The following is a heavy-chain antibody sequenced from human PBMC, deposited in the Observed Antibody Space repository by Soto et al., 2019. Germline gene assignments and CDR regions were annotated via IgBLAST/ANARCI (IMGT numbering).Heavy chain of an antibody. D-gene: IGHD2-21*02. V-gene: IGHV1-69*06. Sequence: QVQLVQSGAEVKKPGSSVKVSCKASGGTFSSYAISWVRQAPGQGLEWMGGIIPIFGTANYAQKFQGRVTITADKSTSTAYMELSSLRSEDTAVYYYARPVCGGDCGNNWFDPWGQGTLVTVSS. CDR3: ARPVCGGDCGNNWFDP. J-gene: IGHJ5*02. CDR2: IIPIFGTA. CDR1: GGTFSSYA.